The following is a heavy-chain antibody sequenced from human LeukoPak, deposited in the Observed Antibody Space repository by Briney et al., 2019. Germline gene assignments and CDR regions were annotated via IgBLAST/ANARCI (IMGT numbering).Heavy chain of an antibody. CDR1: GYTFTGYY. CDR2: INPNSGGT. Sequence: ASVKVSRKTSGYTFTGYYIHWVRQAPGQGLEWMGRINPNSGGTNYAQKFQDRVTMTRDTSISTAYMELSRLRPDDTAVYYCAKTGDSSGYEGDYWGQGTLVTVSS. D-gene: IGHD3-22*01. J-gene: IGHJ4*02. V-gene: IGHV1-2*06. CDR3: AKTGDSSGYEGDY.